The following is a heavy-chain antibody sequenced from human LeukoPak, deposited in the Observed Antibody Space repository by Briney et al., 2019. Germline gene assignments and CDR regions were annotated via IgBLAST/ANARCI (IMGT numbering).Heavy chain of an antibody. CDR2: INHSGST. Sequence: PSETLSLTCAVYGGSFSGYYWSWIRQPPGKGLEWIGEINHSGSTNYNPSLKSRVTISVDTSKNQFSLKLSSVTAADTAVYYCSFIAAAANFDYWGQGTLVTVSS. CDR3: SFIAAAANFDY. J-gene: IGHJ4*02. V-gene: IGHV4-34*01. CDR1: GGSFSGYY. D-gene: IGHD6-13*01.